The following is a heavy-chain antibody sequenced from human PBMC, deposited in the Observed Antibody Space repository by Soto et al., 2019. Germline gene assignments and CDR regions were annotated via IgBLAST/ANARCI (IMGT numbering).Heavy chain of an antibody. CDR1: GFTFSSYS. V-gene: IGHV3-48*02. J-gene: IGHJ6*02. CDR3: ARDHGLVGYDILTGYYYYYYGMDV. CDR2: ISSSSSTI. Sequence: GGSLRLSCAASGFTFSSYSMNWVRQAPGKGLEWVSYISSSSSTIYYADSVKGRFTISRDNAKNSLYLQMNSLRDEDTAVYYCARDHGLVGYDILTGYYYYYYGMDVWGQGTTVTVSS. D-gene: IGHD3-9*01.